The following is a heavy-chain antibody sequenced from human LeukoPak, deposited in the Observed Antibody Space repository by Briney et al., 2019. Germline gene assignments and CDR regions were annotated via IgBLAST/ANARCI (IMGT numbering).Heavy chain of an antibody. Sequence: PGGSLRLSCAASGFTFSSYAMSWVRQAPGKGLEWVSAISGRGGSTYYADSVKGRFTISRDNSKNTLFLQMNSLRAEDTAVYYCAKEWRVAAGIYYFDYWGQGTLVTVSS. J-gene: IGHJ4*02. CDR3: AKEWRVAAGIYYFDY. V-gene: IGHV3-23*01. D-gene: IGHD6-13*01. CDR2: ISGRGGST. CDR1: GFTFSSYA.